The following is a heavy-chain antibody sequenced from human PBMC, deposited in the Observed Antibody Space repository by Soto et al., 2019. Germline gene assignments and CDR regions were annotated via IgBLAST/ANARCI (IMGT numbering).Heavy chain of an antibody. CDR3: ARDVYCIGGSCYPYYFDY. D-gene: IGHD2-15*01. CDR1: GFTFSSYG. Sequence: QVQLVESGGGVVQPGRSLRLSCAASGFTFSSYGMHWVRQAPGKGLEWVAVIWYDGSNKYYADSVKGRFTISRDNSKNTLYLQMNSLRAEDTAVYYCARDVYCIGGSCYPYYFDYWGQGTLVTVSS. V-gene: IGHV3-33*01. J-gene: IGHJ4*02. CDR2: IWYDGSNK.